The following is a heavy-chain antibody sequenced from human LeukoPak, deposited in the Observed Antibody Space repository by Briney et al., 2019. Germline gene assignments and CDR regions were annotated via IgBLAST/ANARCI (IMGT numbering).Heavy chain of an antibody. D-gene: IGHD3-10*01. CDR1: GGTISSYY. CDR2: IYYSGST. V-gene: IGHV4-59*01. Sequence: SETLSLTCTASGGTISSYYWSWIRQPPGKGLEWIWYIYYSGSTNYNPSLKSRVTISVDTSKNQFSLKLSSVTAADTAVYYCARSIRSGSSPDYFDYWGQGTLVTVSS. J-gene: IGHJ4*02. CDR3: ARSIRSGSSPDYFDY.